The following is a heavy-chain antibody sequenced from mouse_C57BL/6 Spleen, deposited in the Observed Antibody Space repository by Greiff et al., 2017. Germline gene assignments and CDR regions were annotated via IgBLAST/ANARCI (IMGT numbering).Heavy chain of an antibody. J-gene: IGHJ3*01. Sequence: QVQLQESGAELMKPGASVKLSCKATGYTFTGYWIEWVKLRPGHGLEWIGEILPGSGSTNYNEKFKGKATFTADTSSNTAYMQLSSLTTEDSAIYYCARRDGSSPAWFAYWGQGTLVTVSA. V-gene: IGHV1-9*01. CDR3: ARRDGSSPAWFAY. CDR1: GYTFTGYW. CDR2: ILPGSGST. D-gene: IGHD1-1*01.